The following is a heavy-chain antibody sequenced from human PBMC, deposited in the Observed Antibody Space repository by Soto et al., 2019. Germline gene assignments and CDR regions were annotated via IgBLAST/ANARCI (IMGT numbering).Heavy chain of an antibody. CDR3: ARAITMVRGVIEPYYYYYYGMDV. D-gene: IGHD3-10*01. J-gene: IGHJ6*02. V-gene: IGHV1-8*01. CDR2: MNPNSGNT. CDR1: GYTFTSYD. Sequence: AAVKVSCKASGYTFTSYDINWVRQATGQGLEGMGWMNPNSGNTGYAQKFQGRVTMTRNTSISTAYMEMSSLRSEDTAVYYCARAITMVRGVIEPYYYYYYGMDVWGQGTTVTVSS.